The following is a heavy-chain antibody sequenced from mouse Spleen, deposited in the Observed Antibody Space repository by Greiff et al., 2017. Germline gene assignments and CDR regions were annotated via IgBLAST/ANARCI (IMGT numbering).Heavy chain of an antibody. CDR1: GYTFTDYE. D-gene: IGHD2-4*01. Sequence: QVQLQQSGAELVRPGASVTLSCKASGYTFTDYEMHWVKQTPVHGLEWIGAIDPETGGTAYNQKFKGKAILTADKSSSTAYMELRSLTSEDSAVYFCARLGLDDYDGRVWFAYWGQGTLVTVSA. CDR2: IDPETGGT. V-gene: IGHV1-15*01. J-gene: IGHJ3*01. CDR3: ARLGLDDYDGRVWFAY.